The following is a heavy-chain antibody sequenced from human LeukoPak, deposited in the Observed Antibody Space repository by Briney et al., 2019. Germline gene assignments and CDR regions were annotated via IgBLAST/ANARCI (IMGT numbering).Heavy chain of an antibody. CDR2: IYYSGST. CDR1: GGSISSGDYY. Sequence: PSQTLSLTCTVSGGSISSGDYYWSWIRQPPGKGLEWIGYIYYSGSTYYNPSLKSRVTISVDTSKNQFSLKLSSVTAADTAVYYCARDGPVAADAFDIWGQGTMVTVSS. V-gene: IGHV4-30-4*01. CDR3: ARDGPVAADAFDI. D-gene: IGHD2-15*01. J-gene: IGHJ3*02.